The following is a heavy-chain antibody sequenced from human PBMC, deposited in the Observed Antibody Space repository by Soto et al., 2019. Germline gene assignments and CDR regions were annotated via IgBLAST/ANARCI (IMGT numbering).Heavy chain of an antibody. Sequence: EVHLVESGGGLVQTGGSLRLSCAIFESTVSRDWMNWVRQAPGKGLEWVAHINQDGSEKYYVDSVKGRFTISRDNAKKSLYLQMNGLRPADPAMYFCSGGVGDAFWGQGTLVTVSS. D-gene: IGHD1-26*01. CDR3: SGGVGDAF. CDR2: INQDGSEK. V-gene: IGHV3-7*04. CDR1: ESTVSRDW. J-gene: IGHJ4*02.